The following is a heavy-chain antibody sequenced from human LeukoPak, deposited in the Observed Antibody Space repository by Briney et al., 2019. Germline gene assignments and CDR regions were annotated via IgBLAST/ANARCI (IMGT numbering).Heavy chain of an antibody. D-gene: IGHD7-27*01. Sequence: GGSLRLSCAASGLTFRSYWMHWVRQAPGKGLEWVSAISGSGGSTYYADSVKGRFTISRDNSKNTLYLQMDSLRAEDTAVYYCAKEDRLGSSNPWGQGTLVTVSS. CDR1: GLTFRSYW. V-gene: IGHV3-23*01. J-gene: IGHJ5*02. CDR3: AKEDRLGSSNP. CDR2: ISGSGGST.